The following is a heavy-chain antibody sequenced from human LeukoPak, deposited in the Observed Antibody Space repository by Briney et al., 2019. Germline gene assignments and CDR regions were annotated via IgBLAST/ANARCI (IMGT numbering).Heavy chain of an antibody. Sequence: HPGGSLRLSNAAAGFTFSGAAIHWVRQASGKGLNWVGQINKKDTGYATATAYAASVKGRFTISRDDSINTAYLQMKSLKTEDTALYYCTRDSGTYNWFDPWGQGTLVTVSS. CDR3: TRDSGTYNWFDP. CDR2: INKKDTGYATAT. D-gene: IGHD1-26*01. V-gene: IGHV3-73*01. CDR1: GFTFSGAA. J-gene: IGHJ5*02.